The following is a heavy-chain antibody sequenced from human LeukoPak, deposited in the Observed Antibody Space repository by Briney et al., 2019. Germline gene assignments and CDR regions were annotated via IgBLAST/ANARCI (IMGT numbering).Heavy chain of an antibody. V-gene: IGHV3-30*04. CDR2: ISYDGSKK. J-gene: IGHJ3*02. CDR1: GFTFSEFA. Sequence: GGSLRLSCAASGFTFSEFAMHWVRQAPGKGLEWVAVISYDGSKKYYADSVKGRFTISRDNSKNTLYLQMNSLRAEDTAVYYCARVPQVAFDIWRQGTMVTVSS. CDR3: ARVPQVAFDI.